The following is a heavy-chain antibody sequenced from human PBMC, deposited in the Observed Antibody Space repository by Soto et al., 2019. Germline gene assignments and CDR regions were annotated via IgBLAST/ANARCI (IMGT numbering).Heavy chain of an antibody. CDR1: GFTFSSYA. CDR3: ARGRNAGIAVAGTFDY. D-gene: IGHD6-19*01. V-gene: IGHV3-30-3*01. Sequence: GGSLRLSCAASGFTFSSYAMHWVRQAPGKGLEWVAVISYDGSNKYYADSVKGRFTISRDNSKNTLYLQMNSLRAEDTAVYYCARGRNAGIAVAGTFDYWGQGTLVTVSS. CDR2: ISYDGSNK. J-gene: IGHJ4*02.